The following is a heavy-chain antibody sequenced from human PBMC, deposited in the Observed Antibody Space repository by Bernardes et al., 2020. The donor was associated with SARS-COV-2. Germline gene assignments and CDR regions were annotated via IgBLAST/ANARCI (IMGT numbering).Heavy chain of an antibody. CDR2: INHSGST. Sequence: SETLSLTCAVYGGSFSGYYWSWIRQPPGKGLEWIGEINHSGSTNYNPSLKSRVTISVDTSKNQFSLKLSSATAADTAVYYCARGPPIGWFDPWGQGTLVTVSS. CDR1: GGSFSGYY. J-gene: IGHJ5*02. V-gene: IGHV4-34*01. CDR3: ARGPPIGWFDP.